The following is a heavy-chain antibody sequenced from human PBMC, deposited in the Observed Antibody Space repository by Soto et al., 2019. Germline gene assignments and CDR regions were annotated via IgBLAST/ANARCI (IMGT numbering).Heavy chain of an antibody. D-gene: IGHD2-2*01. CDR1: GFTFGSYW. CDR2: IKQDGSEK. CDR3: VRACNRASCPYYLDT. J-gene: IGHJ4*02. V-gene: IGHV3-7*01. Sequence: GGSLRLSCAASGFTFGSYWMGWVRQAPGKGLEWVANIKQDGSEKFHADSVKGRFTISRDNAENSLYLQMNSLRAEDTAVYYCVRACNRASCPYYLDTWGRGTLVTVSS.